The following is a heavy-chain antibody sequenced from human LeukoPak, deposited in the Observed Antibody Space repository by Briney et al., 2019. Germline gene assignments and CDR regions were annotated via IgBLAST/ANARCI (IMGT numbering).Heavy chain of an antibody. CDR1: GGPVRRGGSY. D-gene: IGHD3-10*01. CDR3: ARGGFFGSGRLFDS. Sequence: SHTLSLTCSVSGGPVRRGGSYWTWICQRPGKGLQWFGYMCYSGLPFYRPSLTTRFFLSLDTSENQVSLKVNSVTAADTAVYYCARGGFFGSGRLFDSWRQGTLVTVSS. V-gene: IGHV4-31*03. J-gene: IGHJ4*02. CDR2: MCYSGLP.